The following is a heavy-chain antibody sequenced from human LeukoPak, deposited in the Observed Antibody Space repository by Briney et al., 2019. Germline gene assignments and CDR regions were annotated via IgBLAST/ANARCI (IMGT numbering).Heavy chain of an antibody. CDR2: INHSGST. Sequence: SETLSLTCAVYGGSFRNYYRSWIRQPPGKGLEWIGEINHSGSTKYNPSLKSRVTISVDRSKNQFSLKLSSVTAADTAVYYCARGPDFYDSSGYYPIWGQGTLVTVSS. CDR1: GGSFRNYY. CDR3: ARGPDFYDSSGYYPI. V-gene: IGHV4-34*01. D-gene: IGHD3-22*01. J-gene: IGHJ4*02.